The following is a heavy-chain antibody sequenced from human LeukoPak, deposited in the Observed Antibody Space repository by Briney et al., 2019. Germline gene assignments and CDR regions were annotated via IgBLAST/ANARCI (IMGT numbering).Heavy chain of an antibody. J-gene: IGHJ3*02. CDR2: IYYSGST. CDR3: AREGPSAFDI. V-gene: IGHV4-59*11. CDR1: GGSISSHY. Sequence: SETLSLTCTVSGGSISSHYWSWIRQPPGKELEWIGYIYYSGSTNYNPSLKSRVTMSVDTSKNQFSLKLSSMTAADTAVYYCAREGPSAFDIWGQGTMVTVSS.